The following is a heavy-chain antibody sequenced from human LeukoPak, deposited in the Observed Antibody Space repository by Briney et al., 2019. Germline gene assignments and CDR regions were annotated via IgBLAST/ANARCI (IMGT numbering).Heavy chain of an antibody. D-gene: IGHD4-17*01. CDR2: MSGIGGNT. V-gene: IGHV3-23*01. CDR1: GFTLSTYA. Sequence: PGGSLRLSCVASGFTLSTYAMSWVRQAPGKGLEWVSFMSGIGGNTYYADSVKGRFTIFRDNSKNTLYLQLNSLRAEDTAVYYCARETGLRTFDYWGQGTLVTVSS. J-gene: IGHJ4*02. CDR3: ARETGLRTFDY.